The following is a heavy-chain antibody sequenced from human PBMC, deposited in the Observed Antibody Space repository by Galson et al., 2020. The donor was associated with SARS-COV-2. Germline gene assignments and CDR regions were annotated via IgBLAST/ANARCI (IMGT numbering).Heavy chain of an antibody. Sequence: ASVKVSCKVSGYTLTELSMHWVRQAPGNRLEWMGGFDPEDGETIYAQKFQGRVTMTEDTSTDTAYMELSSLRSEDTAVYYCATGPPYCSGGSCYWFDPWGQGTRGTVSS. CDR1: GYTLTELS. J-gene: IGHJ5*02. V-gene: IGHV1-24*01. CDR3: ATGPPYCSGGSCYWFDP. CDR2: FDPEDGET. D-gene: IGHD2-15*01.